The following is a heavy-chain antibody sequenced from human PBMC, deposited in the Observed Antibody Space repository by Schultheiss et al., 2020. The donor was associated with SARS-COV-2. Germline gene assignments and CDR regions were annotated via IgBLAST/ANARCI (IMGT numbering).Heavy chain of an antibody. Sequence: ASVKVSCKASGYTFTSYGISWVRQAPGQGLEWMGWISAYNGNTNYAQKLQGRVTMTTDTSTSTAYMELRSLRSDDTAVYYCAKTGDQYYDFWSGYSYYFDYWGQGTLVTVSS. D-gene: IGHD3-3*01. CDR3: AKTGDQYYDFWSGYSYYFDY. J-gene: IGHJ4*02. V-gene: IGHV1-18*01. CDR2: ISAYNGNT. CDR1: GYTFTSYG.